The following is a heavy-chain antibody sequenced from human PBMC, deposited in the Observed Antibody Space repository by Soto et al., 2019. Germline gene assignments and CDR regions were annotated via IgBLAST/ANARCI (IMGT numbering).Heavy chain of an antibody. V-gene: IGHV4-31*03. CDR1: GGSISSGGYY. CDR3: ACTLGVLGGGYFDY. Sequence: QVQLQESGPGLVKPSQTLSLTCTVSGGSISSGGYYWSWIRQHPGKGLEWIGYIYYSGSTYYNPALKSRVTIPVDTSKNQFSLKVSSVAAADTAVYYWACTLGVLGGGYFDYWGQGTLVTVSS. D-gene: IGHD3-10*01. J-gene: IGHJ4*02. CDR2: IYYSGST.